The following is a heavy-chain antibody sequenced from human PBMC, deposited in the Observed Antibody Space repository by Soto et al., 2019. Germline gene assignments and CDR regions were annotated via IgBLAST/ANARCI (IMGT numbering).Heavy chain of an antibody. CDR3: ARFATPTSTWYWFDP. CDR2: ISYDGYLK. Sequence: GGSLRLSCAASGFTSSTYGMQWVRQAPGKGLEWVAVISYDGYLKYYVDAVKGRFTVARGNSKNTLFLEMNSLRVEDTAVYFCARFATPTSTWYWFDPWGRGTLVTVSS. CDR1: GFTSSTYG. V-gene: IGHV3-30*03. J-gene: IGHJ5*02. D-gene: IGHD6-13*01.